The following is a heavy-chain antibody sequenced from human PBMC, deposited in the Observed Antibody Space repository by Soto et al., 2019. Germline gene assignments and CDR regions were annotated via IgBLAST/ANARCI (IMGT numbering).Heavy chain of an antibody. Sequence: ASVKVSCKASGYTFTSYYMHWVRQAPGQGLEWMGIVNPSGGSTSYAQKFQGRVTMTRDTSTSTVYMELSSLRSEDTAVYYCARDGLERRFDYWGQGTLVTVSS. V-gene: IGHV1-46*03. J-gene: IGHJ4*02. D-gene: IGHD1-1*01. CDR2: VNPSGGST. CDR1: GYTFTSYY. CDR3: ARDGLERRFDY.